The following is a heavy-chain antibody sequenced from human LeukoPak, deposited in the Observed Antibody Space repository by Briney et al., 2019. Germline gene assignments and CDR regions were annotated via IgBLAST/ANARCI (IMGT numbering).Heavy chain of an antibody. CDR2: IRPSGDNT. J-gene: IGHJ4*02. Sequence: GGALRLSCAASGFTFSSYDMTWVRQAPGRGLEWVSSIRPSGDNTYYGDSVKGRFTISRANSKNTLYLQMNRLRADDMAIYYCAKEAYSGSSFDFWGQGTLVTVSS. CDR1: GFTFSSYD. CDR3: AKEAYSGSSFDF. V-gene: IGHV3-23*02. D-gene: IGHD6-6*01.